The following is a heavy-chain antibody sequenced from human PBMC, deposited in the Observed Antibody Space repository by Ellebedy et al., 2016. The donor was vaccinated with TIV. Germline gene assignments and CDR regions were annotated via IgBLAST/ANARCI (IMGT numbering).Heavy chain of an antibody. J-gene: IGHJ4*02. Sequence: PGGSLRLSCAASGFTFTRYTMNWVRQAPGRGLEWASSISLSSNYIYYADSVKGRFTISRDNAKNSLYLQMNSLRAEDTAVYFCARDAGYGSRLINWGQGTLVTVSS. V-gene: IGHV3-21*01. CDR2: ISLSSNYI. D-gene: IGHD3-10*01. CDR1: GFTFTRYT. CDR3: ARDAGYGSRLIN.